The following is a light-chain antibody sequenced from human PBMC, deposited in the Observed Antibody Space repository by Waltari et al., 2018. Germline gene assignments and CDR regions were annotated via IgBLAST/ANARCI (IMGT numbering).Light chain of an antibody. CDR3: SSSTSSNTLV. J-gene: IGLJ2*01. CDR2: DVS. CDR1: SSDVGTYNY. V-gene: IGLV2-14*03. Sequence: QSALTQPASVSGSPGQSITISCTGTSSDVGTYNYVSWYQHHPGKAPRLMIYDVSNRSSGVSNRFSGSKSGNTASLTISGLQAEDEADYSCSSSTSSNTLVFGGGTKLTVL.